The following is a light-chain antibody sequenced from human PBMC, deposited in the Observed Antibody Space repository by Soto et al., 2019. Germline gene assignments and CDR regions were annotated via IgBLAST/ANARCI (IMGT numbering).Light chain of an antibody. CDR1: RDVGSD. J-gene: IGKJ1*01. Sequence: MTQSPASLSASVGEKIIITCRASRDVGSDVSWYQQKPGQAPKLLIYAASNLYTGVPSRFSGSGSGTDFTLTISDVEPEDFAVYYCHQRQSWPRTFGQGTKVDI. CDR3: HQRQSWPRT. CDR2: AAS. V-gene: IGKV1-17*02.